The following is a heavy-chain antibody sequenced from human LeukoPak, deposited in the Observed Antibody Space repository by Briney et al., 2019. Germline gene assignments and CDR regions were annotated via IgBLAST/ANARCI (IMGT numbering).Heavy chain of an antibody. V-gene: IGHV3-53*01. CDR2: VYSNDNT. CDR3: ESSTAHYYNYGMDV. D-gene: IGHD2-21*02. J-gene: IGHJ6*02. CDR1: GFIVSSKY. Sequence: GGSLRLSCAASGFIVSSKYMSWVRQAPGKGLEWVSAVYSNDNTYYADPVKGRFSISRDKSKNTLYLQMNSLRAEDTAVYYCESSTAHYYNYGMDVWGQGATVTVSS.